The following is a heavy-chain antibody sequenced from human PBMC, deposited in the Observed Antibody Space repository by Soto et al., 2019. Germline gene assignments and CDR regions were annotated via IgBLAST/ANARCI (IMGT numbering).Heavy chain of an antibody. V-gene: IGHV1-3*05. J-gene: IGHJ4*02. CDR3: ATIYTRGGRFDY. CDR1: GYTFTSYA. D-gene: IGHD3-16*01. Sequence: QVQLVQSGAEEKKPGASVKVSCKASGYTFTSYAMHWVRQAPGQRLEWMGWINAGNGNTKYSQKFQGRVTITRDTSASTAYMELSSLRSEDTAVYYCATIYTRGGRFDYWGQGTLVTVSS. CDR2: INAGNGNT.